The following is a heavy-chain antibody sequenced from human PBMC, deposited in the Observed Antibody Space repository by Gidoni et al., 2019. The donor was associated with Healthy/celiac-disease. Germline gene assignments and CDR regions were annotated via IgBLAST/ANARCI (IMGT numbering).Heavy chain of an antibody. CDR1: GFPFSSYA. CDR3: AKDQSGYSYAEHY. Sequence: EVQLLESGGGLVQPGGSLRLSCAASGFPFSSYAMSWVRQAPGKGLGWVSAISGSGGSTYYADSVKGRFTISRDNSKNTLYLQMNSLRAEDTAVYYCAKDQSGYSYAEHYWGQGTLVTVSS. D-gene: IGHD5-18*01. CDR2: ISGSGGST. J-gene: IGHJ4*02. V-gene: IGHV3-23*01.